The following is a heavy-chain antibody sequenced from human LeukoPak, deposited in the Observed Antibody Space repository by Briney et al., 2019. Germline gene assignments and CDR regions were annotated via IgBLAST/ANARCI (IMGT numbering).Heavy chain of an antibody. D-gene: IGHD1-7*01. CDR3: ARAPISWNSVGAFDI. V-gene: IGHV3-48*03. CDR2: ISSSGSTI. J-gene: IGHJ3*02. CDR1: GFTFSSYE. Sequence: GGSLRLSCVASGFTFSSYEMNWVRQAPGKGLEWVSYISSSGSTIYYADSVKGRFTISRDNAKNSLYLQMNSLRAEDTAVYYCARAPISWNSVGAFDIWGQGTMVTVSS.